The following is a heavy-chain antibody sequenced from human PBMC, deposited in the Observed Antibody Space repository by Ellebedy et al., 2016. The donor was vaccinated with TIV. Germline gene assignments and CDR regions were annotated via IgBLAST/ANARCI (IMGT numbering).Heavy chain of an antibody. Sequence: PGGSLRLSCAASGFTFSSYSMNWVRQAPGKGLEWVSSISSSNHYIYYADSVKGRFTISRDNAKNSLYLQMNSLRAEDTAVFYCVRFAFNYAMDSWGQGTLVTVSS. CDR1: GFTFSSYS. CDR2: ISSSNHYI. V-gene: IGHV3-21*01. D-gene: IGHD2-2*01. CDR3: VRFAFNYAMDS. J-gene: IGHJ5*01.